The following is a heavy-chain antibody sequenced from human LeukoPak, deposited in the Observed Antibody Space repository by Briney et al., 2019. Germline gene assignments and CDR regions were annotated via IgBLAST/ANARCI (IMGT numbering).Heavy chain of an antibody. J-gene: IGHJ4*02. Sequence: PSQTLSLTCTVSGGSISSGGYYWSWIRQPPGKGLEWIGEINHSGSTNYNPSLKSRVTISVDTSKNQFSLRLSSVTAADTAVYYCARIDCSSTSCYRYFDYWGQGTLVTVSS. D-gene: IGHD2-2*01. CDR3: ARIDCSSTSCYRYFDY. CDR2: INHSGST. CDR1: GGSISSGGYY. V-gene: IGHV4-30-2*01.